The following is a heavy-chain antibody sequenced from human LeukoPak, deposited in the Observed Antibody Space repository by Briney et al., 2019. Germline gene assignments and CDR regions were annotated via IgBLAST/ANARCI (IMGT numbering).Heavy chain of an antibody. CDR1: GFTFSRDW. Sequence: GGSLRLSCVASGFTFSRDWMSWVRQAPGKGLEWVANIKEDGSAQYYADSVKGRFTISRDNAKNSLYLQMNSLTAEDTAMYYCAKDGDGYHNWGQGALVTVSS. CDR2: IKEDGSAQ. CDR3: AKDGDGYHN. V-gene: IGHV3-7*01. J-gene: IGHJ4*02. D-gene: IGHD3-9*01.